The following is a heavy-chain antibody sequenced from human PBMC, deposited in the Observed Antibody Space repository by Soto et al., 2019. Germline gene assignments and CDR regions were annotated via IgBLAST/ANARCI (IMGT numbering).Heavy chain of an antibody. CDR2: ISGSGGST. CDR3: AKDFDTYYYGSGSYDY. D-gene: IGHD3-10*01. CDR1: GFTFSSYA. Sequence: EVQLLESGGGLVQPGGSLRLSCAASGFTFSSYAMSWVRQAPGKGLEWVSAISGSGGSTYYADSVKGRFPISRDNSKNTLYLQMNSLRAEDTAVYYCAKDFDTYYYGSGSYDYWGQGTLVTVSS. V-gene: IGHV3-23*01. J-gene: IGHJ4*02.